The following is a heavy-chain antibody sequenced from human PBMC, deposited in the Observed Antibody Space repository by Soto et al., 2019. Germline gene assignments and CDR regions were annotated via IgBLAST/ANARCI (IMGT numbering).Heavy chain of an antibody. D-gene: IGHD5-18*01. CDR1: GGTFSTYA. CDR3: ASGIQLWLRRINTGYSG. Sequence: QVQLVQSGAEVKKPESSVKVSCKAPGGTFSTYAISWVRQAPGQGLEWMGGIIPMFGTANYEQRFQDRVTITADESTNTVSMELSSLRSEDTAVYFCASGIQLWLRRINTGYSGWGQGTLVTVSS. CDR2: IIPMFGTA. V-gene: IGHV1-69*12. J-gene: IGHJ4*02.